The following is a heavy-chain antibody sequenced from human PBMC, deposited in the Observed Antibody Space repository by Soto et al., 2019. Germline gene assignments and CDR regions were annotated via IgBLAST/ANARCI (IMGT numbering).Heavy chain of an antibody. D-gene: IGHD3-22*01. CDR2: VDASGNT. CDR3: ARDFGGSVVPDWFDP. J-gene: IGHJ5*02. CDR1: GHSISADY. Sequence: QVQLQESGPGLVKASETLSLSCTVSGHSISADYWSWIRQPAGKRLEWIGRVDASGNTNYNPSHKSRVTMSVDTSKNQFFLKVRAGTAADTAMYFCARDFGGSVVPDWFDPWGQGALVTVSS. V-gene: IGHV4-4*07.